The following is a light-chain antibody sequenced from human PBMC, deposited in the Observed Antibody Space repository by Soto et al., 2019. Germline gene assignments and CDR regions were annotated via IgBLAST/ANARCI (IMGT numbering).Light chain of an antibody. CDR3: KQYYSYTRT. CDR2: AAS. J-gene: IGKJ1*01. V-gene: IGKV1-8*01. CDR1: QGISSY. Sequence: AIRMTQSPSSFSASTGDRVTITCRASQGISSYLAWYQQKPGIAPKLLIYAASTLQSGVPSRFSGSGSGTDFTLTISCLQSEDFATYYCKQYYSYTRTFGQGTKV.